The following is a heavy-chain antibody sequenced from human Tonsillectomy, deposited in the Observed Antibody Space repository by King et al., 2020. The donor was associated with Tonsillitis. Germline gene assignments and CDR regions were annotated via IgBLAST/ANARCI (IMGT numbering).Heavy chain of an antibody. V-gene: IGHV3-11*01. CDR1: GFTFRDYY. Sequence: VQLVESGGGLVKPGGSLRLSCAASGFTFRDYYMTWIRQAPGKGLEWISYISSSGDTIYSADSVKGRFTISRDTAKNSLYLQMNSLRVEDTAVYYCAREYGSGSYYASGYYYYGVDVWGQGTTVTVSS. CDR3: AREYGSGSYYASGYYYYGVDV. J-gene: IGHJ6*02. D-gene: IGHD3-10*01. CDR2: ISSSGDTI.